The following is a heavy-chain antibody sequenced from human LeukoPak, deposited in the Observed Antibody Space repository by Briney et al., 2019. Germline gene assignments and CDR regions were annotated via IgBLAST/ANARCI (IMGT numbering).Heavy chain of an antibody. Sequence: GGALRLSCAASGFTFSSHGMNWVRQAPGKGLEWVSGIIPSGHTTYYADSVRGRFTISRDNSRNTVYLQMNSLRAEDTAVYYCAKDDRWLQFCCWGQGTLVTVSA. CDR3: AKDDRWLQFCC. CDR1: GFTFSSHG. D-gene: IGHD5-24*01. V-gene: IGHV3-23*01. CDR2: IIPSGHTT. J-gene: IGHJ4*02.